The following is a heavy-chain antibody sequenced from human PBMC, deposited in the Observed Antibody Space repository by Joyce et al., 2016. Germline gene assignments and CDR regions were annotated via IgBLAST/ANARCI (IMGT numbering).Heavy chain of an antibody. CDR2: IDWDDDK. CDR3: ARASPTGYSSGWYFDY. J-gene: IGHJ4*02. V-gene: IGHV2-70*15. D-gene: IGHD6-19*01. CDR1: GFSLSTGGMC. Sequence: QVTLRESGPALVKPTQTITLTCTFSGFSLSTGGMCVSWIRQPPGKALEWLARIDWDDDKYYSTSLKTRLTISKDTSKNQVVLTMTNMDPVDTATYYCARASPTGYSSGWYFDYWGQGTLVTVSS.